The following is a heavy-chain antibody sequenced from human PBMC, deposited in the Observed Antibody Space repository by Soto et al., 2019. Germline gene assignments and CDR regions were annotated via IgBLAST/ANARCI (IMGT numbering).Heavy chain of an antibody. CDR1: GFTFSSYA. Sequence: GSLRLSCAASGFTFSSYAMSWVRQAPGKGLEWVSAISGSGGSTYYADSVKGRFTISRDNSKNTLYLQMNSLRAEDTAVYYCAKDLGLLWFGARMDVWGKGTTVTVSS. CDR3: AKDLGLLWFGARMDV. V-gene: IGHV3-23*01. CDR2: ISGSGGST. J-gene: IGHJ6*03. D-gene: IGHD3-10*01.